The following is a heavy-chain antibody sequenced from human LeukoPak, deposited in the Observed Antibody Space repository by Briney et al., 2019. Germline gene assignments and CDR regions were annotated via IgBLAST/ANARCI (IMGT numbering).Heavy chain of an antibody. Sequence: GGSLRLSCAASGFTFSSYWMNWVRQAPGRGLEWVSSISGSSTYIYYADSVKGRFTISRDNAKNSLYLQMNSLRAEDTAVYYCASGTSYGTWGQGTLVTVSS. CDR1: GFTFSSYW. CDR2: ISGSSTYI. V-gene: IGHV3-21*01. J-gene: IGHJ5*02. CDR3: ASGTSYGT. D-gene: IGHD1-1*01.